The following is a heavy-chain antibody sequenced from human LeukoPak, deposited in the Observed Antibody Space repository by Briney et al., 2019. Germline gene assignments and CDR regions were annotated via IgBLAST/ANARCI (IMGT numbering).Heavy chain of an antibody. J-gene: IGHJ1*01. CDR3: APGLSTDCTNGVCFLAEYFQH. CDR2: INHSGST. V-gene: IGHV4-34*01. CDR1: GGSFSGYY. D-gene: IGHD2-8*01. Sequence: SETLSLTCSVYGGSFSGYYWSWIRQPPGKGLVWIGEINHSGSTNYNPSLKSRVTISVDTSKNQFSLKLSSVTAADTAVYYCAPGLSTDCTNGVCFLAEYFQHWGQGTLVTVSS.